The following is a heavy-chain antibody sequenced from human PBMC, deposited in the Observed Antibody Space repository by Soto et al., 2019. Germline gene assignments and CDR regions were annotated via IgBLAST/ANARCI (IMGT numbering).Heavy chain of an antibody. CDR3: ARVGVQLGYYYYGMDV. D-gene: IGHD1-1*01. Sequence: ASVKVSCKASGYAFTSYYMHWVRQAPGQGLEWMGRINASDGNTKYAQKFQGRVTITRDTSASTAYMELSSLRSEDTAVYYCARVGVQLGYYYYGMDVWGQGTTVTVSS. V-gene: IGHV1-46*01. CDR2: INASDGNT. CDR1: GYAFTSYY. J-gene: IGHJ6*02.